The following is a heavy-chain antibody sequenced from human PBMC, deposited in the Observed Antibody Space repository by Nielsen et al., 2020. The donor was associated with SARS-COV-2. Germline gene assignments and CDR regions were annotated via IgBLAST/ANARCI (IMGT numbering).Heavy chain of an antibody. D-gene: IGHD6-13*01. Sequence: GESLKISCSASGFTFSSYAMHWVRQAPGKGLEYVSAISSNGGSTYYADSVKGRFTISRDNSKNTLYLQMNSLRAEDTAVYFCARALFSAAGTLGYWGHGTLVTVSA. J-gene: IGHJ4*01. V-gene: IGHV3-64*04. CDR3: ARALFSAAGTLGY. CDR2: ISSNGGST. CDR1: GFTFSSYA.